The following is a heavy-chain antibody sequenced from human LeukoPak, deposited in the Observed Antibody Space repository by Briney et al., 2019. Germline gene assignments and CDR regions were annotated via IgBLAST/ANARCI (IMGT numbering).Heavy chain of an antibody. CDR2: IYYSGST. J-gene: IGHJ4*02. CDR1: GGSISSGDYY. CDR3: ARDGIRGYETIDY. D-gene: IGHD5-12*01. Sequence: KSSETLSLTCTVSGGSISSGDYYWSWIRQPPGKGLEWIGYIYYSGSTYYNPSLKSRVTISVDTSKNQFSLKLSSVTAADTAVYYCARDGIRGYETIDYWGQGTLVTVSS. V-gene: IGHV4-30-4*01.